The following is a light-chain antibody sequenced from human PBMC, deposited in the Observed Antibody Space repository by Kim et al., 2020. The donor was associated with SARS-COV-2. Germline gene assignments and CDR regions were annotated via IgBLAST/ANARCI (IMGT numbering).Light chain of an antibody. CDR3: GTWDSSLSALV. Sequence: QSVLTQPPSVSAAPGQKVTISCSGTSSNIGSDFVSWYQHVPGTAPKLLIYDNNKRPSGIADRFFGSKSGTSATLGIPGLQTGEDAIYYCGTWDSSLSALVFGGGTQLTVL. V-gene: IGLV1-51*01. J-gene: IGLJ3*02. CDR2: DNN. CDR1: SSNIGSDF.